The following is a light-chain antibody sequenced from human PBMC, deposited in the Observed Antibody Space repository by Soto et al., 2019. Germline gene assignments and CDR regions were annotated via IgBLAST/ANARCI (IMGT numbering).Light chain of an antibody. CDR1: QGISSW. J-gene: IGKJ4*01. Sequence: DIQMTQSPSSVSASVGDRVTITCRASQGISSWLAWYQQKPGKAPKLLIYAASSLQSGVPSRFSGSGSGTDFTITISCLLSLDFAFFYCQQAHSLPGFGGQTKVEIK. CDR3: QQAHSLPG. CDR2: AAS. V-gene: IGKV1-12*01.